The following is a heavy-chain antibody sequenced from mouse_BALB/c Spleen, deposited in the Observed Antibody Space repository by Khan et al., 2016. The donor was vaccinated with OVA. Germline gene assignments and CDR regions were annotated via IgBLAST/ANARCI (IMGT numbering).Heavy chain of an antibody. CDR3: VRRIYYYAMDY. J-gene: IGHJ4*01. CDR2: IRSKSNNYAT. CDR1: GFTFNTYA. D-gene: IGHD2-1*01. Sequence: EVELVESGGGLVQPKGSLKLSCAASGFTFNTYAMNWVRQAPGKGLEWVARIRSKSNNYATYYADSVKDRFTISRDDSQSMLYLQMNNLKTEDTAMYYGVRRIYYYAMDYWGQGTSVTVSS. V-gene: IGHV10-1*02.